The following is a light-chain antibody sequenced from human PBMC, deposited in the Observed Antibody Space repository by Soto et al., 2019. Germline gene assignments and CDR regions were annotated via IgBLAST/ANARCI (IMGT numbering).Light chain of an antibody. V-gene: IGLV6-57*01. Sequence: NFMPTQPHSVSESPGKTVIISCTRSSGSIASNYVQWYQQRPGSSPTTVIYEDNQRPSGVPDRFSGSIDSSSNSASLTISGLETEDEADYFCQSYDATNQVFGGGTKLTLL. CDR2: EDN. CDR3: QSYDATNQV. J-gene: IGLJ3*02. CDR1: SGSIASNY.